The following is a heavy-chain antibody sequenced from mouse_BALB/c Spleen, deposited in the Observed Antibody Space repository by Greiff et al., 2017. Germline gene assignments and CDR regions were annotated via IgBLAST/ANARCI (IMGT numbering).Heavy chain of an antibody. CDR1: GYSITSDYA. CDR2: ISYSGST. V-gene: IGHV3-2*02. J-gene: IGHJ4*01. Sequence: EVKLQESGPGLVKPSQSLSLTCTVTGYSITSDYAWNWIRQFPGNKLEWMGYISYSGSTSYNPSLKSRISITRDTSKNQFFLQLNSVTTEDTATYYCARRYTGYAMDYWGQGTSVTVSS. D-gene: IGHD2-14*01. CDR3: ARRYTGYAMDY.